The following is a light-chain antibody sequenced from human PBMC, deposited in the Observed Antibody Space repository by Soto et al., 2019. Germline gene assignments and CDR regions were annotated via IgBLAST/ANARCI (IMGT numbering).Light chain of an antibody. CDR3: QQYGGAPYT. J-gene: IGKJ2*01. CDR1: QTVSSGY. CDR2: GAS. V-gene: IGKV3-20*01. Sequence: EIVLTQSPGTLSLSPGERVTLSCRASQTVSSGYVGWYQQKPGQAPRLLIYGASIGATGLPARFSGSGSGTDFTLTISRLEPEDFAVYYCQQYGGAPYTFGQGTNLGI.